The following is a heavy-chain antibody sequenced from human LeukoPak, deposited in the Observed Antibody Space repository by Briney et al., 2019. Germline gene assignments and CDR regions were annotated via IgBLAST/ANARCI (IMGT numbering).Heavy chain of an antibody. D-gene: IGHD6-13*01. CDR1: GGSISSGSYY. CDR2: IYTSGST. J-gene: IGHJ4*02. CDR3: ARDGIAAASFDY. V-gene: IGHV4-61*02. Sequence: SETLSLTCTVSGGSISSGSYYWSWIRQPAGKGLGWIGRIYTSGSTNYNPSLKSRVTISVDTSKNQFSLKLSSVTAADTAVYYCARDGIAAASFDYWGQGTLVTVSS.